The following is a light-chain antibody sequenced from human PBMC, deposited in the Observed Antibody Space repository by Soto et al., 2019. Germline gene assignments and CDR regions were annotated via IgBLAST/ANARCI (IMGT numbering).Light chain of an antibody. CDR1: QSLNDN. CDR3: HQYSNWPPWP. V-gene: IGKV3-15*01. Sequence: EIVMTQSPATLSVSPGERATLSCTASQSLNDNLAWYQQKPGQAPRLLIYRASTRATGVPARFSASGSGTEFTLSISSLQSEDSAVYYCHQYSNWPPWPFCPGTKVQIK. J-gene: IGKJ1*01. CDR2: RAS.